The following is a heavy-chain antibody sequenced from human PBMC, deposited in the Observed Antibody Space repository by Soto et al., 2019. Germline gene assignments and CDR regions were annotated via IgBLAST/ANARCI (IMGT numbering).Heavy chain of an antibody. D-gene: IGHD6-19*01. CDR3: ARIAVAGHNWFDP. J-gene: IGHJ5*02. V-gene: IGHV3-21*01. Sequence: PGGSLRLSCAASGFTFSSYSMNWVRQAPGKGLEWVSSISSSSSYIYYADSVKGRFTISRDNAKNSLYLQMNSLRAEDTAVYYCARIAVAGHNWFDPWGQGTLVTVSS. CDR1: GFTFSSYS. CDR2: ISSSSSYI.